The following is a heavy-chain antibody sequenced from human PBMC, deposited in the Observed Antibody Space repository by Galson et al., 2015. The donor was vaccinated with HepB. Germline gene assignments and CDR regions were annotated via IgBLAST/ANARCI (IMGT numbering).Heavy chain of an antibody. D-gene: IGHD3-22*01. Sequence: SLRLSCAASGFTFDDYTMHWVRQAPGKGLEWVSLISWDGGSTYYADSVKGRFTISRDNSKNSLYLQMNSLRTEDTALYYCAKEDRDYYDSSGYDYWGQGTLVTVSS. V-gene: IGHV3-43*01. CDR1: GFTFDDYT. CDR2: ISWDGGST. J-gene: IGHJ4*02. CDR3: AKEDRDYYDSSGYDY.